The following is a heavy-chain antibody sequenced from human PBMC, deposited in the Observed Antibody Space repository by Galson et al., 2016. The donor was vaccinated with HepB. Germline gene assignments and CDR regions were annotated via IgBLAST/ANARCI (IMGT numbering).Heavy chain of an antibody. CDR2: TFYRSNWQN. CDR1: GGSVSSNSAG. Sequence: CAISGGSVSSNSAGWNWIRQSPSRGLEWLGRTFYRSNWQNDYAESVKSRITINPDTSKNQFSLQLNSVTPEYTAVYYCARSYLLGRGFGWWGQGTLVTVSS. CDR3: ARSYLLGRGFGW. J-gene: IGHJ4*02. D-gene: IGHD7-27*01. V-gene: IGHV6-1*01.